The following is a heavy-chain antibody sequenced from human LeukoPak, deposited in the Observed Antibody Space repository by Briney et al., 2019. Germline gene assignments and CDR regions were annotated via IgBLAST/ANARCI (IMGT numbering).Heavy chain of an antibody. J-gene: IGHJ4*02. CDR3: ATPRPPTILHYDSSGPTGWDY. V-gene: IGHV1-24*01. CDR1: GYTLTELS. D-gene: IGHD3-22*01. Sequence: GASVKVSCKVSGYTLTELSMHWVRQAPGKGLEWVGGVDPEDGEKVYAQKFQGRVTMTEDTFEDTAYMELSSLRSDDTAVYYCATPRPPTILHYDSSGPTGWDYCGQGTLVTVSS. CDR2: VDPEDGEK.